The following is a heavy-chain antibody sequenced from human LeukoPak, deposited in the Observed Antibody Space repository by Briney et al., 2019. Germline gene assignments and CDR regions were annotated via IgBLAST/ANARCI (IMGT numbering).Heavy chain of an antibody. CDR2: IYYSGST. V-gene: IGHV4-39*01. D-gene: IGHD2-15*01. CDR3: ARPREVANWFDP. J-gene: IGHJ5*02. Sequence: SETLSLTCTVSGGSISSSSYYWGWIRQPPGKGLEWIGSIYYSGSTYYNPSLKSRVTISVDTSKNQFSLKLSSVTAADTAVYYCARPREVANWFDPWGQGTLVTVSS. CDR1: GGSISSSSYY.